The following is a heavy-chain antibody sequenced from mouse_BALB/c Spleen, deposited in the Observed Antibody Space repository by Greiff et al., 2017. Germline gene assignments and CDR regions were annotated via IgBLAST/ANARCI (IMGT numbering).Heavy chain of an antibody. V-gene: IGHV1-61*01. D-gene: IGHD2-4*01. Sequence: QVHVKQSGAELVRPGASVKLSCKASGYSFTSYWMNWVKQRPGQGLEWIGMIHPSDSETRLNQKFKDKATLTVDKSSSTAYMQLSSPTSEDSAVYYCARPTMITGWFAYWGQGTLVTVSA. CDR1: GYSFTSYW. CDR2: IHPSDSET. CDR3: ARPTMITGWFAY. J-gene: IGHJ3*01.